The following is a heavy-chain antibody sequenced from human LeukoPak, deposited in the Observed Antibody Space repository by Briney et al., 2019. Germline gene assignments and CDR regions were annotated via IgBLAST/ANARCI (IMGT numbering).Heavy chain of an antibody. V-gene: IGHV4-4*02. J-gene: IGHJ4*02. D-gene: IGHD2/OR15-2a*01. CDR2: ISHSGTT. CDR1: GGSIDITNY. Sequence: PSETLSLICGVSGGSIDITNYWSWVRQAPGKGLEWIGEISHSGTTNYNPSLRSRVTMFLDRANNQFSLSLTSVTAADSAVYYCTRENRPFCPFAYWGQGVLVTVSS. CDR3: TRENRPFCPFAY.